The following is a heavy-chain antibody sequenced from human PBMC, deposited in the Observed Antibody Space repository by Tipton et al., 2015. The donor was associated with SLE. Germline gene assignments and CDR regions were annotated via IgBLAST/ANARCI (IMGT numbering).Heavy chain of an antibody. CDR3: ARDPIVLWGSGTRSAAFDI. V-gene: IGHV1-2*04. CDR1: GYTFTGYY. CDR2: INPNSGGT. Sequence: QSGPEVKKPGASVKVSCKASGYTFTGYYMHWVRQAPGQGLEWMGWINPNSGGTNYAQKFQGWVTMTRDTSNSTAYMERSRLRSDDTAVYYCARDPIVLWGSGTRSAAFDIWGQGTMVPVSS. D-gene: IGHD3-16*01. J-gene: IGHJ3*02.